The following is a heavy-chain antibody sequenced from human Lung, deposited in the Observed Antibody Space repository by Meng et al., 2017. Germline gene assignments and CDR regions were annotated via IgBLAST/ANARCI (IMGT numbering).Heavy chain of an antibody. CDR2: INAGNGNT. CDR1: GYTFSTYT. CDR3: ARDAAMVKGGDY. D-gene: IGHD5-18*01. V-gene: IGHV1-3*01. Sequence: QVQLVQSGAEVKTPGASVKASCKASGYTFSTYTMHWVRQAPGQRLEWMGWINAGNGNTKFSQKFQGRVTITRDTSASTAYMELSSLRSEDTAVYYCARDAAMVKGGDYWGQGTLVTVSS. J-gene: IGHJ4*02.